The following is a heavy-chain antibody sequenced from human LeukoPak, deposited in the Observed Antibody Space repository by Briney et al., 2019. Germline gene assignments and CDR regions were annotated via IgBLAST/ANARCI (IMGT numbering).Heavy chain of an antibody. CDR2: INSDSCCT. CDR3: ARVRSQYYFDY. J-gene: IGHJ4*02. CDR1: GYTFTDYY. Sequence: VPCMASGYTFTDYYMHWVRQAPGQAREWMGWINSDSCCTDYPQKFQGRVTITRDTSISTASMELSRLRSDDTSLYYCARVRSQYYFDYWGRGTLVTVSS. D-gene: IGHD6-13*01. V-gene: IGHV1-2*02.